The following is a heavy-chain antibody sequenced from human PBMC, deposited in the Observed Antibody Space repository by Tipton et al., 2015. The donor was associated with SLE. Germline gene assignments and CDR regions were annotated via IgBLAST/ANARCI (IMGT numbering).Heavy chain of an antibody. CDR1: GFSFSSYW. V-gene: IGHV3-7*03. CDR3: ARETNDAFDI. Sequence: SLRLSCAASGFSFSSYWMSWVRQAPGKGLEWVANIKRDGSEKHYVDSVMGRFTISRDISKNTLYLQMNSLRAEDTAVYYCARETNDAFDIWGQGTMVTVSS. J-gene: IGHJ3*02. CDR2: IKRDGSEK.